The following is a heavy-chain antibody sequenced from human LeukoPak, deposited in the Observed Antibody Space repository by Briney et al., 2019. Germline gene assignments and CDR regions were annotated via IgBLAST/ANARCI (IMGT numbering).Heavy chain of an antibody. Sequence: SEPLSLTCTVSGGSISSYYWSWIQQPPGKGLEWIGYIYFSGNTNYNPSLKSRVTISVDTSKNQFSLKLSSVTAADTAVYYCARHLGFCSSTGCNSWFDPWGQGTLVTVSS. D-gene: IGHD2-2*02. J-gene: IGHJ5*02. V-gene: IGHV4-59*08. CDR3: ARHLGFCSSTGCNSWFDP. CDR1: GGSISSYY. CDR2: IYFSGNT.